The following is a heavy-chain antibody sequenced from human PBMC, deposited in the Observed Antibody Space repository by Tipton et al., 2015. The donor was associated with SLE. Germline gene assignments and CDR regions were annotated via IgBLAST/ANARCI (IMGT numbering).Heavy chain of an antibody. Sequence: TLSLTCTVSGGSISSYYWSWIRQPPGKGLEWIGYIYTSGSTNNNPSLKSRVTISVDTFKNQFSLKLTSVTAADTAVYYCARDGSTSLYYGMDVWGQGTTVTVSS. V-gene: IGHV4-59*01. CDR3: ARDGSTSLYYGMDV. CDR2: IYTSGST. D-gene: IGHD2-2*01. J-gene: IGHJ6*02. CDR1: GGSISSYY.